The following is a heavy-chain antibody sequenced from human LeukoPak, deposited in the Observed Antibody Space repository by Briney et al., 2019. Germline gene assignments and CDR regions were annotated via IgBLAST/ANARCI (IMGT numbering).Heavy chain of an antibody. CDR2: IKQDGSEK. Sequence: GGSLRLSCVGSGFTFSGYWMSWVRQAPGKGLEWVANIKQDGSEKYYVDSVKGRFTISRDNAKISLYLQMNSLRAEDTAVYYCARDALISAKTHDAFDIWGQGTMVTVSS. D-gene: IGHD6-25*01. J-gene: IGHJ3*02. CDR3: ARDALISAKTHDAFDI. V-gene: IGHV3-7*01. CDR1: GFTFSGYW.